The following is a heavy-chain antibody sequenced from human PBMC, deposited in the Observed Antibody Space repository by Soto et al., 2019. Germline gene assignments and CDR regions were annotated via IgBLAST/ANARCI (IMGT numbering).Heavy chain of an antibody. CDR3: EKGVGGYYYDSSGYSEHTGYCQH. D-gene: IGHD3-22*01. CDR1: GFTFSSYA. J-gene: IGHJ1*01. Sequence: EVQLLESGGGLVQPGGSLRLSCAASGFTFSSYAMSWVRQAPGKGLEWVSAISGSGGSTYYADSVKGRFTISRDNSKNTLYLQRNSLRAEDTAVYYCEKGVGGYYYDSSGYSEHTGYCQHWGQGTLVTVSS. CDR2: ISGSGGST. V-gene: IGHV3-23*01.